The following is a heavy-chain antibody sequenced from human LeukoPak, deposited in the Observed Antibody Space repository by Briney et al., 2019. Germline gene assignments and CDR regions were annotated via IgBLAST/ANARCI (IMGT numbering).Heavy chain of an antibody. V-gene: IGHV2-70*11. CDR3: ARIWESVRVGATNGAFDI. J-gene: IGHJ3*02. CDR1: GFSLSTSGMC. Sequence: SGPALVKPTQTLTLTCTFSGFSLSTSGMCVSWIRQPPGKALEWLARIDWDDDKYCSTSLKTRLTISKDTSKNQVVLTMTNMDPVDTATYYCARIWESVRVGATNGAFDIWGQGTMVTVSS. D-gene: IGHD1-26*01. CDR2: IDWDDDK.